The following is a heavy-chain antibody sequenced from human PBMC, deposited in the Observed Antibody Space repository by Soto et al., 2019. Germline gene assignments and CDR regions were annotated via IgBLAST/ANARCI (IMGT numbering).Heavy chain of an antibody. Sequence: TCMPSSPGKRLEWIGYIYYSGSTNYNPSLKSRVTISVDTSKNQFSLKLSSVTAADTAVYYCARAGRYGPHYFDYWRPGTLVTVS. CDR2: IYYSGST. J-gene: IGHJ4*02. CDR3: ARAGRYGPHYFDY. V-gene: IGHV4-59*01. D-gene: IGHD5-18*01.